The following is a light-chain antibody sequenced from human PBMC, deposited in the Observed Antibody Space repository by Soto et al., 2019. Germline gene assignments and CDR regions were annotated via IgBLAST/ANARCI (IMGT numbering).Light chain of an antibody. Sequence: QSALTQPASVSGSPGQSITISCTGTSSDVGSYNLVSWYQQHPGKAPKLMIYEGSKRPSGVSNRFSGSKSGNTASLTISGLQAEYEADYYCCYYAGSSSVVFGGGTKLTVL. CDR2: EGS. CDR3: CYYAGSSSVV. CDR1: SSDVGSYNL. V-gene: IGLV2-23*01. J-gene: IGLJ2*01.